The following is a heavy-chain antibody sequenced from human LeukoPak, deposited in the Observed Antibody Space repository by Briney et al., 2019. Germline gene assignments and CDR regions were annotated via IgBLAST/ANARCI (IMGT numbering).Heavy chain of an antibody. D-gene: IGHD3-10*01. Sequence: PGGSLRLSCAASGFTFSSYWMSWVRQAAGKGLEWVANIKQDGSEKYYVDSVKGRFTISRDNAKNSLYLQMNSLRTEDTAVYYCARDRDYGSGSYYFDYWGQGTLVTVSS. CDR2: IKQDGSEK. V-gene: IGHV3-7*01. CDR1: GFTFSSYW. J-gene: IGHJ4*02. CDR3: ARDRDYGSGSYYFDY.